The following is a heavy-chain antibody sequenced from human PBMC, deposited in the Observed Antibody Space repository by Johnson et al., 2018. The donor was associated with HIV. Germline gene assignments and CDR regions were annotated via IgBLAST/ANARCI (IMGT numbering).Heavy chain of an antibody. CDR3: ARWRVVFASQSYSYGHDAFDI. D-gene: IGHD5-18*01. CDR1: GFIFSRFA. CDR2: ISYDGSNK. Sequence: QVQLVESGGGVVQPGRSLRLSCAASGFIFSRFAMHWVRQAPGKGLEWMAVISYDGSNKYYVDSGKGRFTISRRNAKNALYLQMNGLRAEDTAVYYCARWRVVFASQSYSYGHDAFDIWGQGTMVTVSS. V-gene: IGHV3-30*03. J-gene: IGHJ3*02.